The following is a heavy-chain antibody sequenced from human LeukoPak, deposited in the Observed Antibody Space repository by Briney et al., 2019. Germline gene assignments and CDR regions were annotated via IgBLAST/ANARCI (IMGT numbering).Heavy chain of an antibody. J-gene: IGHJ4*02. V-gene: IGHV1-18*01. CDR1: GLSLTHDG. Sequence: ASVKVSCKASGLSLTHDGISWVRQAPGQGLVWMGWISFYNGDTLYAQNFQGRLTVTTDTSTSTAYMDLRSLTSDDTAIYFCVRDERRLAAGTEHYFDYWGQGTLVTVSS. CDR3: VRDERRLAAGTEHYFDY. D-gene: IGHD6-13*01. CDR2: ISFYNGDT.